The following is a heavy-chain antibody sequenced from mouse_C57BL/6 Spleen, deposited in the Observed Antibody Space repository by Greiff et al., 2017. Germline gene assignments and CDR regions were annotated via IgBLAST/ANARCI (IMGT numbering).Heavy chain of an antibody. Sequence: QVQLQQSGPELVKPGASVKISCKASGYAFSSSWMNWVKQRPGKGLEWIGRIYPGDGDTNYNGKFKGKATLTADKSSSTAYMQLSSLTSEDSAVYFCARRRDYGYFDCWGQGTTLTVSS. CDR3: ARRRDYGYFDC. CDR1: GYAFSSSW. J-gene: IGHJ2*01. CDR2: IYPGDGDT. V-gene: IGHV1-82*01. D-gene: IGHD2-4*01.